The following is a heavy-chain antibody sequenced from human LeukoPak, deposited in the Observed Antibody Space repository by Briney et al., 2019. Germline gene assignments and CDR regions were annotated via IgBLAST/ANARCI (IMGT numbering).Heavy chain of an antibody. CDR2: INAGNGNT. CDR1: GFTFTSYA. J-gene: IGHJ6*02. V-gene: IGHV1-3*01. Sequence: GGSLRLSCAASGFTFTSYAMHWVRQAPGQRLEWMGWINAGNGNTKYSQKFQGRVTITRDTSASTAYMELSSLRSEDTAVYYCASILAPPLKDYYYGMDVWGQGTTVTVSS. CDR3: ASILAPPLKDYYYGMDV.